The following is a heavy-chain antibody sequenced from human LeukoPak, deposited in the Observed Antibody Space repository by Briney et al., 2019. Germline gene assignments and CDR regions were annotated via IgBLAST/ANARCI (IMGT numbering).Heavy chain of an antibody. CDR3: ARGFRGDNFDY. CDR1: GGSISYSNSY. Sequence: SETLSLTCTVSGGSISYSNSYWGWIRQPPGKGLEWIGNIYFSGSTYYKQSLKSRVTISVDTSKNQFSLKLSSVTAADTAVYFCARGFRGDNFDYWGQGTLVTVSS. J-gene: IGHJ4*02. V-gene: IGHV4-39*07. CDR2: IYFSGST. D-gene: IGHD7-27*01.